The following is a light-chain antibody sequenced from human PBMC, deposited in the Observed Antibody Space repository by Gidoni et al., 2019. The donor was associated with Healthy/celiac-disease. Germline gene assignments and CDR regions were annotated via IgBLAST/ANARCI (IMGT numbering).Light chain of an antibody. CDR1: QGVSSN. Sequence: IAMTPPPATLSVSPGERAPRPCRASQGVSSNVAWYQQTPGQAPRLLIYGTSTRAPGIPARFSGSGSGTEFTLTISSLQSEDFAVYYCQQYNNWPYTFGQGTKLEIK. V-gene: IGKV3-15*01. CDR2: GTS. J-gene: IGKJ2*01. CDR3: QQYNNWPYT.